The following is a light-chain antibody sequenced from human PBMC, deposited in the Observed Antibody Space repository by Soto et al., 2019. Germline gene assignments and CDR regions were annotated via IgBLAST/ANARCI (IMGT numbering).Light chain of an antibody. V-gene: IGKV3-15*01. CDR3: QQYLDRPPYT. CDR1: QSISTN. J-gene: IGKJ2*01. CDR2: GAS. Sequence: EIVMTQSPATLSVSPGERATLSCRASQSISTNLAWYQQNPGQAPRLLVYGASTRATGIPARFSGSGSGTDFTLTISSLQSEDFAVYYCQQYLDRPPYTFGQGTKLEIK.